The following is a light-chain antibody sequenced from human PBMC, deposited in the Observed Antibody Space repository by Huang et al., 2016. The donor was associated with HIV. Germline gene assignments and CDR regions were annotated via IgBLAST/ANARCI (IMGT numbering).Light chain of an antibody. CDR1: QSINKY. CDR3: QQSYKAPRT. Sequence: DIQMTQSPSSLSASVGDRVIISCRASQSINKYLNWYQQMTGKAPKLLIYGASTLQRGVSSRCSSSVSGTDFTLTIGSLQPDDAATYYCQQSYKAPRTFGQGTLLEI. V-gene: IGKV1-39*01. CDR2: GAS. J-gene: IGKJ2*01.